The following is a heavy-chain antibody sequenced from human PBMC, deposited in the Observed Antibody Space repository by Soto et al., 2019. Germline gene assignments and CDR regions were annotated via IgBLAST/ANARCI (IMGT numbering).Heavy chain of an antibody. J-gene: IGHJ4*02. Sequence: QITLKESGPTLVKPTQTLTLTCTFSGFSLSTSGMGVGWIRQPPGKALEWLAVIYWSDDEYHSPSLRSRLTITXDXLKNQVVLTMPNMDPVDTATYYCAHIIRGWYEPFDYWGQGTLVTVSS. CDR2: IYWSDDE. V-gene: IGHV2-5*01. CDR1: GFSLSTSGMG. D-gene: IGHD6-19*01. CDR3: AHIIRGWYEPFDY.